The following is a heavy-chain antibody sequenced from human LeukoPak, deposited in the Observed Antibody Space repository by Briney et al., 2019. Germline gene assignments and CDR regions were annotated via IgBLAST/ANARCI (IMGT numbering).Heavy chain of an antibody. CDR3: TRVTNWVFGY. CDR2: IGTAGDT. V-gene: IGHV3-13*01. CDR1: GFTFTNYD. J-gene: IGHJ4*02. D-gene: IGHD7-27*01. Sequence: GGSLRLSCAASGFTFTNYDMHWVRQATGKSLEWVSAIGTAGDTYYADSVKGRFTISRENAKNSLYLQMNNLRAEDTAVYYCTRVTNWVFGYWGQGTLATVSS.